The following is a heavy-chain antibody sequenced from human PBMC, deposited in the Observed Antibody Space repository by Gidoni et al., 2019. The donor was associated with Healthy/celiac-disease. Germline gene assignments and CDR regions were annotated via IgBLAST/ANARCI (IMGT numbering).Heavy chain of an antibody. Sequence: EVQLLESGGGLVQPGGSLRLSCAASGFTFSSYAMSWVRQAPGKGLAWVSAISGSGGSTYYADSVKGRFTISRDNSKNTLYLQMNSLRAEDTAVYYCAKDPYGDYVSDWFDPWGQGTLVTVSS. V-gene: IGHV3-23*01. D-gene: IGHD4-17*01. CDR3: AKDPYGDYVSDWFDP. CDR1: GFTFSSYA. CDR2: ISGSGGST. J-gene: IGHJ5*02.